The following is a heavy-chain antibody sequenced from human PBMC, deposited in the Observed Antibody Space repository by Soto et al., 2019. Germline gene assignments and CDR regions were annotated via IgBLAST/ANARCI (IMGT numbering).Heavy chain of an antibody. J-gene: IGHJ3*02. D-gene: IGHD2-21*01. CDR1: GGSISSGGYY. V-gene: IGHV4-31*03. CDR3: AREDLLWAFDI. CDR2: IYYSGST. Sequence: SETLSLTCTVSGGSISSGGYYWSWIRQHPGKGLEWIGYIYYSGSTYYNPSLKSRVTISVDTSKNQFSLKLSSVTAADTAVYYCAREDLLWAFDIWGQGTMVTVSS.